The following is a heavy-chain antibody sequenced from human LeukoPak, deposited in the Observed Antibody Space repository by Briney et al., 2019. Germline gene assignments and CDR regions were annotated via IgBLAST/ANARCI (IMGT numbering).Heavy chain of an antibody. J-gene: IGHJ5*02. CDR1: GGSISSYY. CDR2: IYYSGST. V-gene: IGHV4-59*01. CDR3: AREVAEGAAAST. Sequence: SSETLSLTCTVSGGSISSYYWSWIRQPPGKGLEWIGYIYYSGSTNYNPSLKSRVTISVDTSKNQFSLKLSSVTAADTAVYYCAREVAEGAAASTWGQGTLVTISS. D-gene: IGHD6-13*01.